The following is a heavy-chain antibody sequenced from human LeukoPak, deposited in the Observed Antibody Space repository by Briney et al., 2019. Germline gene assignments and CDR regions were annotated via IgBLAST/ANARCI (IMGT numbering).Heavy chain of an antibody. D-gene: IGHD3-10*01. CDR1: GFTFDDYA. V-gene: IGHV3-9*01. CDR2: ISWNSGSI. J-gene: IGHJ4*02. CDR3: AKGGRRWFGELSY. Sequence: GGSLRLSCAASGFTFDDYAMHWVRQAPGKGLEWVSGISWNSGSIGYADSVKGRFTISRDNAKNSLYLQMNSLRAEDTALYYCAKGGRRWFGELSYWGRGTLVTVSS.